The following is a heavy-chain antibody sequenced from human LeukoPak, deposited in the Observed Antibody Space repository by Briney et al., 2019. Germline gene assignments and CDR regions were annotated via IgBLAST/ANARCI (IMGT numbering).Heavy chain of an antibody. CDR1: GGSISSHY. V-gene: IGHV4-59*11. J-gene: IGHJ4*02. Sequence: PSETLSLTCTVSGGSISSHYWSWIRQPPGKGLEWIGYIYYSGSTNYNPSLKSRVTISVDTSKNQFSLKLSSVTAADTAVYYCATYGGNSIFDYWGPGTLVTVSS. CDR2: IYYSGST. CDR3: ATYGGNSIFDY. D-gene: IGHD4-23*01.